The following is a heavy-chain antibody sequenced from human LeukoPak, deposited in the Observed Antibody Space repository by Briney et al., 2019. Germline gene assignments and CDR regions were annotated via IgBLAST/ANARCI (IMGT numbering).Heavy chain of an antibody. V-gene: IGHV4-4*02. CDR2: IYHSGST. Sequence: SETLSLTCAVSGGSISSSNWWSWVRQPPGKGLEWIGEIYHSGSTNYNPSLESRVTISVDKSKNQFSLKLSSVTAADTAVYYCTRGSIAYYYMDVWGKGTTVTISS. J-gene: IGHJ6*03. CDR1: GGSISSSNW. D-gene: IGHD3-22*01. CDR3: TRGSIAYYYMDV.